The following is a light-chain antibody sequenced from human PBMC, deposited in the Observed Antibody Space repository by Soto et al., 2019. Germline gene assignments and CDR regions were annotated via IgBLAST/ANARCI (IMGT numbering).Light chain of an antibody. Sequence: QSVLTQPASVSGSPGQSITISCTGTSSDVGGYNYVSWYQQHPGKAPKLMIYEVSNRPSGVSNRFSGSKSGNTASLTISGLQAEDEADYYCQSYDSSLSNSGCVFGTGTKVTVL. CDR3: QSYDSSLSNSGCV. CDR1: SSDVGGYNY. CDR2: EVS. V-gene: IGLV2-14*01. J-gene: IGLJ1*01.